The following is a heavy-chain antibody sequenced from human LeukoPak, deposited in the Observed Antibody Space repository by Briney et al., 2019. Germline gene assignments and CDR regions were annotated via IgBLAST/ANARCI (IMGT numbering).Heavy chain of an antibody. Sequence: GGSLRLSCAASKFTFSDYYMSWIRQAPGKGLEWVSYISSISSTMYYADSVKGRFTISRDNAKNSLYLQMNSLRAEDTAIYYCARCGDGLPCDFDYWGQGTLVTVSS. CDR2: ISSISSTM. D-gene: IGHD3-10*01. J-gene: IGHJ4*02. CDR1: KFTFSDYY. V-gene: IGHV3-11*04. CDR3: ARCGDGLPCDFDY.